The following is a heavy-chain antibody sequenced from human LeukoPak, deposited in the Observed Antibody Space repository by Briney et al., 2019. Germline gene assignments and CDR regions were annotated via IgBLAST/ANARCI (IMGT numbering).Heavy chain of an antibody. CDR2: IKQDGSEK. Sequence: SGGSLRLSCAASGFTFSSYWMSWVRQAPGKGLEGVANIKQDGSEKYYVDSVKGRFTISRDNAKNSLYLQINSLRAEDTAVYYCAREKLERRDNWFDPWGQGTLVTVSS. J-gene: IGHJ5*02. D-gene: IGHD1-1*01. CDR1: GFTFSSYW. CDR3: AREKLERRDNWFDP. V-gene: IGHV3-7*03.